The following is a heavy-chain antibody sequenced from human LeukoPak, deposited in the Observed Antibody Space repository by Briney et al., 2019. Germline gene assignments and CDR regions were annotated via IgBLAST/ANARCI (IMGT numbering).Heavy chain of an antibody. V-gene: IGHV3-23*01. Sequence: PGGSLRLSCAASGFTFSSYGMSWVRQAPGKGLEWVSAISGSGGSTYYADSVKGRFTISRDNSKNTLYLQMNSLRAEDTAVYYCAKAIRRWLTEGGIDYWGQGTLVTVSS. D-gene: IGHD5-24*01. CDR2: ISGSGGST. J-gene: IGHJ4*02. CDR3: AKAIRRWLTEGGIDY. CDR1: GFTFSSYG.